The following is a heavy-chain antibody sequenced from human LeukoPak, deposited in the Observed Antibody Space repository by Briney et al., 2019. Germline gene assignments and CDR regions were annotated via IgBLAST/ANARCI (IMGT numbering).Heavy chain of an antibody. CDR1: GFTFSNAW. J-gene: IGHJ4*02. V-gene: IGHV3-7*03. Sequence: GGSLRLSCAASGFTFSNAWMSWVRQAPGRGLEWVANINQDGSEKYYVDSVKGRFTISRDNAKNSLYLHMNNLRVEDTAVYYCARLSFSGLEIDYWGQGTLVTVSS. CDR3: ARLSFSGLEIDY. CDR2: INQDGSEK. D-gene: IGHD5-24*01.